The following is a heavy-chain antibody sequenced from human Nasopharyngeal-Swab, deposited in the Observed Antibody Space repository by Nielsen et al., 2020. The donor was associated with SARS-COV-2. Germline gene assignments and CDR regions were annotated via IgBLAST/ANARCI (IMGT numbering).Heavy chain of an antibody. V-gene: IGHV3-30-3*01. CDR2: ISYDGSNK. D-gene: IGHD2-8*02. J-gene: IGHJ4*02. CDR3: ARGTGTPFDY. Sequence: GGSLRLSWAASGLTFSSYAMHWVRQAPGKGLEWVAVISYDGSNKYYADSVKGRFTISRDNSKNTLYLQMNSLRAEDTAVYYCARGTGTPFDYWGQGTLVTVSS. CDR1: GLTFSSYA.